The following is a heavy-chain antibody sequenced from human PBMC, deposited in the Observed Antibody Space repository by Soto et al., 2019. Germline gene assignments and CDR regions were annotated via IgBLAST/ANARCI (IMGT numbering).Heavy chain of an antibody. CDR2: IIPIFGTA. CDR1: GGTFSSYA. J-gene: IGHJ6*02. D-gene: IGHD3-22*01. CDR3: ARGSSYDSSGYYPDYYYGMDV. V-gene: IGHV1-69*13. Sequence: ASVKVSCKASGGTFSSYAISWVRQAPGQGLEWMGGIIPIFGTANYAQKFQGRVTITADESTSTAYMELSSLRSEDTAVYYCARGSSYDSSGYYPDYYYGMDVWGQGTTVTVSS.